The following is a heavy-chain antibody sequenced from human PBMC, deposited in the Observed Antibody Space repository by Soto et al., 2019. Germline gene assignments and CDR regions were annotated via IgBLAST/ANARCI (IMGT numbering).Heavy chain of an antibody. CDR1: GFTFTSFA. CDR2: ISGSGGST. Sequence: GGSLRLSCAASGFTFTSFAVSWVRQAPGKGLEWVSAISGSGGSTYYADSVKGRFTISRDNSKNTLYLQMNSLRAEDTAVYYFAKGLLYGSGSYYNPEIADYYGMDVWGQVTTGTLSS. V-gene: IGHV3-23*01. J-gene: IGHJ6*02. CDR3: AKGLLYGSGSYYNPEIADYYGMDV. D-gene: IGHD3-10*01.